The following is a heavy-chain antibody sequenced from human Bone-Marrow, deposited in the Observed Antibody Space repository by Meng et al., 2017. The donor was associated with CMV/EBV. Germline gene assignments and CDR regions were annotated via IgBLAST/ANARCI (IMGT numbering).Heavy chain of an antibody. J-gene: IGHJ3*02. CDR3: ARDGSGVGPAFDI. D-gene: IGHD3-10*01. CDR1: AFTVSINY. V-gene: IGHV3-53*01. Sequence: GESLKISCAASAFTVSINYMSWVRQAPGKGLEWVSVIYSGGSTYYADSVKGRFTIFRDKSKITLYLQMNSLRAEDTAMYYCARDGSGVGPAFDIWGQGTMVTVSS. CDR2: IYSGGST.